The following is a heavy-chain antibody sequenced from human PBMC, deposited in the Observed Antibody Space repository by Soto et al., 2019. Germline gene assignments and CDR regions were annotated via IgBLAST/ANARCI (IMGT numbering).Heavy chain of an antibody. D-gene: IGHD3-3*01. Sequence: EVQLVESGGGLVQPGGSLKLSCAASGFTFSGSDMHWVRQASGKGLEWVGRIRSKANSYATAYAASVKGRFTISRDDSKNTAYLQMNSLKTEDTAVYYCTRATPRDTIFGVVPFGVGVWWFDPWGQGTLVTVSS. CDR3: TRATPRDTIFGVVPFGVGVWWFDP. J-gene: IGHJ5*02. CDR1: GFTFSGSD. V-gene: IGHV3-73*02. CDR2: IRSKANSYAT.